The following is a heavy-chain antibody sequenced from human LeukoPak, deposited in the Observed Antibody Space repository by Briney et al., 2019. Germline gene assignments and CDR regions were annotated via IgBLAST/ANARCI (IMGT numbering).Heavy chain of an antibody. CDR3: AKTGRVGAAIMDYFDY. CDR1: GFTFSSYA. V-gene: IGHV3-23*01. Sequence: GGSLRLSCAASGFTFSSYAMSWVRQGPGKGLEWVSAISGSGDSTYYADSVKGRFTISRDNSKNTLYLQMNSLRAEDTAVYYCAKTGRVGAAIMDYFDYWGQGTLVTVSS. D-gene: IGHD2-15*01. J-gene: IGHJ4*02. CDR2: ISGSGDST.